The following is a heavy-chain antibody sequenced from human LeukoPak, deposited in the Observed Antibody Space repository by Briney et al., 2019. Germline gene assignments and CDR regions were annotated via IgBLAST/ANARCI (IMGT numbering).Heavy chain of an antibody. V-gene: IGHV1-8*03. CDR1: GYTFTDYY. D-gene: IGHD3-10*01. Sequence: ASVKVSCKTSGYTFTDYYIHWVRQAPGQGLEWMGWMNPNSGNTGYAQKFQGRVTITRNTSISTAYMELNRLRSDDTAVYYCAREAYGSGSFRTDYYYMDVWGKGTTVTISS. CDR3: AREAYGSGSFRTDYYYMDV. J-gene: IGHJ6*03. CDR2: MNPNSGNT.